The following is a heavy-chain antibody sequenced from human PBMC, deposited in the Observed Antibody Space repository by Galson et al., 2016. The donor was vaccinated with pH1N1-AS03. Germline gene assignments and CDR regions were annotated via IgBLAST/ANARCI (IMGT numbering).Heavy chain of an antibody. V-gene: IGHV3-15*01. CDR2: IKDTLDGRTT. J-gene: IGHJ5*02. Sequence: SLRLSCAASGFNFRSAWMSWVRQAPGKGLEWVGRIKDTLDGRTTDYAAPVKGRFTISRDDSNNTPYLEMNSLKTEDTAVYYCTKTQTFSFGLGLDPWGQGTLVTVSS. CDR3: TKTQTFSFGLGLDP. D-gene: IGHD3-3*02. CDR1: GFNFRSAW.